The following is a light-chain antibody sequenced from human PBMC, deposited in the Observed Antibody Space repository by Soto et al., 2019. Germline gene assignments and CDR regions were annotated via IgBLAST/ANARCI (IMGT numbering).Light chain of an antibody. CDR2: GAS. V-gene: IGKV3-20*01. Sequence: IGLTQSPGTLSLSPGERATLSCRASQSVSNNYLAWYQQKPGQAPRLLIYGASNRATGIPDRFSGSGSGTDFTLTISRLEPEDFAVYYCQQYGSSGTFGQGTKV. CDR3: QQYGSSGT. J-gene: IGKJ1*01. CDR1: QSVSNNY.